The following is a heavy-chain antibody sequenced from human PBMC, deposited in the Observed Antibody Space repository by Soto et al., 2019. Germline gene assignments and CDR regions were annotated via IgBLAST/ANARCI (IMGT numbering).Heavy chain of an antibody. CDR3: ASSKVGFWSGFGMDV. J-gene: IGHJ6*02. V-gene: IGHV4-59*01. CDR1: GASLSSYC. D-gene: IGHD3-3*01. CDR2: IYGGNT. Sequence: SETLSLTCTVSGASLSSYCWSWVRQPPGKGLEWIGYIYGGNTIYITSLKSRVTISVDTSKNQASLKMSSVTAADTAVYFCASSKVGFWSGFGMDVWGQGTTVTVSS.